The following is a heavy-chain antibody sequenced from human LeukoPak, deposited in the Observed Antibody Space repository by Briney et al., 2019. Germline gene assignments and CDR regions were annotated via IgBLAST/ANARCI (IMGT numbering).Heavy chain of an antibody. D-gene: IGHD2-2*01. V-gene: IGHV1-8*01. CDR3: AREEDSSTSRRWFDP. CDR2: MNPNRGNT. CDR1: GYTFTSYD. Sequence: ASVKVSCKASGYTFTSYDNHWVRQATGQGLEWMGRMNPNRGNTDYAQKFQGRVTITTDESTSTAYMELSSLRSEDTAVYYCAREEDSSTSRRWFDPWGQGTLVTVSS. J-gene: IGHJ5*02.